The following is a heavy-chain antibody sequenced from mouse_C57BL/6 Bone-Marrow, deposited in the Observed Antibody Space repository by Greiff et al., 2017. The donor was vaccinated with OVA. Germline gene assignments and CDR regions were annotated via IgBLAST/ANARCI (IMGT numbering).Heavy chain of an antibody. CDR3: ARGEDYYGSSKGYFDV. J-gene: IGHJ1*03. D-gene: IGHD1-1*01. CDR1: GYTFTTYP. CDR2: FHPYNDDT. V-gene: IGHV1-47*01. Sequence: QVQLQQSGAELVKPGASVTMSCKASGYTFTTYPIEWMKQNHGKSLEWIGNFHPYNDDTKYNEKFKGKATLTVEKSSSTVYLELSRLTSDDSAVYYCARGEDYYGSSKGYFDVWGTGTTVTVSS.